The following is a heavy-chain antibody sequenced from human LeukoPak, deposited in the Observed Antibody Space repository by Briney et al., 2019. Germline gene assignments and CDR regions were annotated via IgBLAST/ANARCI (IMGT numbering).Heavy chain of an antibody. CDR3: AKTNGYYSD. V-gene: IGHV3-23*01. J-gene: IGHJ4*02. CDR1: GFTFSSYG. CDR2: ISGSGGTT. D-gene: IGHD3-22*01. Sequence: GGSLRLSCAASGFTFSSYGMNWVRQAPGKGLEWVSGISGSGGTTYYADSVKGRFTISRDNSKNSQSLQVSSLRAEDTAVYYCAKTNGYYSDWGQGTLVTVSS.